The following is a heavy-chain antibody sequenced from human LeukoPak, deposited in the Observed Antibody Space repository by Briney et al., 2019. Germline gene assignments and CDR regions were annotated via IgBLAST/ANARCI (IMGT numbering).Heavy chain of an antibody. CDR2: INPNSGGT. V-gene: IGHV1-2*02. Sequence: ASVKVSCKASGYTFTGCHMHWVRQAPGQGLEWMGWINPNSGGTNYAQKFQGRVTMTRDTSISTAYMELSRLRSDDTAVYYCARVDYDVYYGSGSYDYWGQGTLVAVSS. CDR3: ARVDYDVYYGSGSYDY. CDR1: GYTFTGCH. D-gene: IGHD3-10*01. J-gene: IGHJ4*02.